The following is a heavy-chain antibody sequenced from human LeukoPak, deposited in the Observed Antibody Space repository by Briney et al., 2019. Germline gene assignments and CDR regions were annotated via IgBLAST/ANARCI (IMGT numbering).Heavy chain of an antibody. CDR1: GYTFTSYG. CDR3: ARDGIYDSSGYYDY. CDR2: ISAYNGNT. D-gene: IGHD3-22*01. J-gene: IGHJ4*02. V-gene: IGHV1-18*01. Sequence: ASVKVSCKASGYTFTSYGISWVRQALGQGLEWMGWISAYNGNTNYAQKLQGRVTMTTDTSTSTAYMELRSLRSDDTAVYYCARDGIYDSSGYYDYWGQGTLVTVSS.